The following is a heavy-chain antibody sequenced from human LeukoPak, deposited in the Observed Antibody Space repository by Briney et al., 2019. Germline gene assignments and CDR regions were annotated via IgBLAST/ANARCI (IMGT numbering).Heavy chain of an antibody. Sequence: SETLSLTCTVSGGSISSSSYYWGWIRQPPGKGLEWIGSIYYSGSTYYNPSLKSRVTISVDTSKNQFSLKLSSVTAADTAVYYCARHFFPSDSGGFRTPFDYWGQGALVTVSS. D-gene: IGHD3-10*01. J-gene: IGHJ4*02. CDR2: IYYSGST. V-gene: IGHV4-39*01. CDR1: GGSISSSSYY. CDR3: ARHFFPSDSGGFRTPFDY.